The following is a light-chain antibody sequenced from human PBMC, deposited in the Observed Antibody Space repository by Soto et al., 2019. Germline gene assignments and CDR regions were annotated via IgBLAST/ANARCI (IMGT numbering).Light chain of an antibody. Sequence: QSVLTQPPSVSGAPGQRVTISCTGSSSNIGAGYDVHWYQQLPGTAPKLLIYGNSNRPSGVPDRFSGSKSGTSASLAITGFQAEDEADYYCHSYDSSLNGRVFGTGTKVTVL. V-gene: IGLV1-40*01. CDR3: HSYDSSLNGRV. CDR1: SSNIGAGYD. CDR2: GNS. J-gene: IGLJ1*01.